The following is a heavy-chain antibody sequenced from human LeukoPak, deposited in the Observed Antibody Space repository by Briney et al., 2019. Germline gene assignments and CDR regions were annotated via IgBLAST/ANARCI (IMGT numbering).Heavy chain of an antibody. CDR1: GFTFSSYS. J-gene: IGHJ4*02. V-gene: IGHV3-21*04. CDR3: AKGGSGLVLYYFDY. CDR2: ISSSSSYI. D-gene: IGHD6-13*01. Sequence: GGSLRLSCAASGFTFSSYSMNWVRQAPGKGLEWVSSISSSSSYIYYADSVKGRFTISRDNSKNTLYLQMNSLRAEDTAVYYCAKGGSGLVLYYFDYWGQGTLVTVSS.